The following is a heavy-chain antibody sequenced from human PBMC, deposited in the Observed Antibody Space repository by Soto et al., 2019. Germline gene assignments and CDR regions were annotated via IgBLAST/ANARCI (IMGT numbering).Heavy chain of an antibody. CDR1: GGSISSGGYY. CDR3: ARALPGDCSGGSCYSADY. CDR2: IYYSGST. V-gene: IGHV4-31*03. J-gene: IGHJ4*02. D-gene: IGHD2-15*01. Sequence: QVQLQESGPGLVKPSQTLSLTCTVSGGSISSGGYYWSWIRQHPGKGLEWIGYIYYSGSTYYNPSLKSRVTISVDTSKNQFSLKLSSVTAADTAVYYCARALPGDCSGGSCYSADYWGQGTLVTVSS.